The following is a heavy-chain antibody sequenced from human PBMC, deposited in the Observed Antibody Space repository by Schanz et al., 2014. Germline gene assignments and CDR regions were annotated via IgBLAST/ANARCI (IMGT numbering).Heavy chain of an antibody. CDR3: ARDHTTESYYSAGPPIDY. V-gene: IGHV3-23*04. Sequence: VQLVESGGGVVQPGGSLRLSCAASGFIFGSSVMAWVRQAPGKGLEWVSGITGASDHIDYADSVKGRFTISRDNSKNTLFLQMNSLRAEDTAVYYCARDHTTESYYSAGPPIDYWGQGTLLTVSS. CDR1: GFIFGSSV. J-gene: IGHJ4*02. D-gene: IGHD1-26*01. CDR2: ITGASDHI.